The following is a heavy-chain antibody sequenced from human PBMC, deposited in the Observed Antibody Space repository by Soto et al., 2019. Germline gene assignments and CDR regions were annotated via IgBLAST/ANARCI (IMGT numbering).Heavy chain of an antibody. Sequence: PGESLKISCKGSGYSFTSYWIGWVRQMPGKGLEWMGIIYPGDSDTRYSPSFQGQVTISADKSISTAYLQWSSLKASDTAMYYCARHYCSGGSCYSGLYYYYYMDVWGKGTTVTVSS. CDR2: IYPGDSDT. V-gene: IGHV5-51*01. D-gene: IGHD2-15*01. CDR1: GYSFTSYW. J-gene: IGHJ6*03. CDR3: ARHYCSGGSCYSGLYYYYYMDV.